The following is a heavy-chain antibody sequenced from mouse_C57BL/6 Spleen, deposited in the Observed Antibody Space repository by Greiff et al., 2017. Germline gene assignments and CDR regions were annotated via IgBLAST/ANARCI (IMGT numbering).Heavy chain of an antibody. CDR3: AGTGWNFDY. D-gene: IGHD3-3*01. CDR2: IDPETGGT. V-gene: IGHV1-15*01. J-gene: IGHJ2*01. Sequence: QVQLQQSGAELVRPGASVTLSCKASGYTFTDYEMHWVKQTPVQGLEWIGDIDPETGGTAYNQKFKGKAMLTADKSSSTAYMELRSLTAEDSAVYYCAGTGWNFDYWGQGTTLTVSS. CDR1: GYTFTDYE.